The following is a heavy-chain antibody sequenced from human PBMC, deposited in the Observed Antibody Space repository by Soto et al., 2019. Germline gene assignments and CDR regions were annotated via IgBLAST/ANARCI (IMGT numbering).Heavy chain of an antibody. J-gene: IGHJ5*02. CDR3: ARHVSPSYDVAS. Sequence: SETLSLTCTVSGGNIKSSSYYWGWIRQPPGKGLEWIGSIDYSGSTYYNPSLKSRVTISVDTSKIQFSLKLSSVTAADTAIYYCARHVSPSYDVASWGQGTLVTVSS. CDR2: IDYSGST. CDR1: GGNIKSSSYY. D-gene: IGHD3-3*01. V-gene: IGHV4-39*01.